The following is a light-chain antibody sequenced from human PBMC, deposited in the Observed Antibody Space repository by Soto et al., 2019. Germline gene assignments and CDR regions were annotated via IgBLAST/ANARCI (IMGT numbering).Light chain of an antibody. CDR1: NIGSKS. V-gene: IGLV3-21*04. J-gene: IGLJ1*01. CDR3: QVWHSSSDHP. CDR2: YDS. Sequence: SYELTQPPSVSVAPGKTARITCGGNNIGSKSVHWYQQKPGQAPVLVIYYDSDRPSGIPERFSGSNSGNTATLTISRVEAGDEADYYCQVWHSSSDHPFGTGTKLTVL.